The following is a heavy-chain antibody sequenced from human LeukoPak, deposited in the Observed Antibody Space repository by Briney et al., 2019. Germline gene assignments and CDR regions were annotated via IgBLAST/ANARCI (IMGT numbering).Heavy chain of an antibody. D-gene: IGHD3-22*01. J-gene: IGHJ4*02. Sequence: GESLKISCSGSGYTFTNYNIAWVRQMPGKGLEFMGIIYPGDSHVTYSPSFQGQVTISADKSVRTTYLQWSSLKASDTAIYYCARLDEGFYYDGGGFLYWGQGTLLAVSS. CDR2: IYPGDSHV. V-gene: IGHV5-51*01. CDR3: ARLDEGFYYDGGGFLY. CDR1: GYTFTNYN.